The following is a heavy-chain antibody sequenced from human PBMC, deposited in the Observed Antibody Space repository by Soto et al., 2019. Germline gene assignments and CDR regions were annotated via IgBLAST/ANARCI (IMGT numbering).Heavy chain of an antibody. J-gene: IGHJ4*02. CDR2: IYHSGST. Sequence: LSLTCSVSGDSISKTTSYWGWIRQPPGKGLEWIGTIYHSGSTYYNPSLMSRVTLSIDKSKNQFSLKLNSVTAADTAVYYCARATRSGSPHFDHWGQGTLVTVSS. CDR1: GDSISKTTSY. D-gene: IGHD5-12*01. CDR3: ARATRSGSPHFDH. V-gene: IGHV4-39*01.